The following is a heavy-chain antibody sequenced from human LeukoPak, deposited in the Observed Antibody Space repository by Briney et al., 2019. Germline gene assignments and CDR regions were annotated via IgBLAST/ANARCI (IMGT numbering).Heavy chain of an antibody. D-gene: IGHD1-26*01. J-gene: IGHJ3*02. CDR3: AKAEGSYYGSKLGAFDI. CDR1: GFTFSSYA. V-gene: IGHV3-23*01. CDR2: ISGSGGST. Sequence: GGSPRLSCAASGFTFSSYAMSWVRQAPGKGLEWVSTISGSGGSTYYADSVKGRFTISRDNSKNTLYLQMNSLRAEDTAVYYCAKAEGSYYGSKLGAFDIWGQGTMVTVSS.